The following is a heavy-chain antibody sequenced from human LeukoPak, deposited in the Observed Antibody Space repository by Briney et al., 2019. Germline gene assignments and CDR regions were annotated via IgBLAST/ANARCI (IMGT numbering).Heavy chain of an antibody. D-gene: IGHD3-16*01. CDR3: AKCPPALMITFGGVFDY. CDR2: ISGSGGST. Sequence: GGSLRLSCAASGFTFSSYAMSWVRQAPGKGLEWVSAISGSGGSTYYADSVKGRFTISRDNSKNTLYLQMNSLRAEDTAVYYCAKCPPALMITFGGVFDYWGQGTLVTVSS. CDR1: GFTFSSYA. J-gene: IGHJ4*02. V-gene: IGHV3-23*01.